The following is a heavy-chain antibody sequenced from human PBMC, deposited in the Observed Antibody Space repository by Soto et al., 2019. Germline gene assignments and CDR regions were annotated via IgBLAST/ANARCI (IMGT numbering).Heavy chain of an antibody. CDR2: IYSSGST. Sequence: SETLSLPYTVSGGSISNFYWNRIRQSPGKGLEWIGYIYSSGSTHYNPSLQNRVTISIDTSKNQVSLKVNSVTAADTAVYYCARDHPHSYGVYYFDYWGQGTPVTAPQ. CDR3: ARDHPHSYGVYYFDY. D-gene: IGHD5-18*01. V-gene: IGHV4-59*01. CDR1: GGSISNFY. J-gene: IGHJ4*02.